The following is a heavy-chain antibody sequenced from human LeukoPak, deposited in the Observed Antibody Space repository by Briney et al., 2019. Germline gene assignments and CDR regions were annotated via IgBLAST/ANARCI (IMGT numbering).Heavy chain of an antibody. D-gene: IGHD4-17*01. J-gene: IGHJ4*02. CDR3: ARDRYGDYVADY. CDR1: DGSIRSYY. V-gene: IGHV4-59*01. Sequence: PSETLSLTCTVSDGSIRSYYWSWIRQPPGRGLEWIGYIYYSGSTNYNPSLKSRVTISVDTSKNQFSLKLSSVTAADTAVYYCARDRYGDYVADYWGQGTLVTVSS. CDR2: IYYSGST.